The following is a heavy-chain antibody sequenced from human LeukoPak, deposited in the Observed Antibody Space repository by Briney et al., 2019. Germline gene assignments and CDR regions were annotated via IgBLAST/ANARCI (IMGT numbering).Heavy chain of an antibody. CDR2: ISGSGGST. J-gene: IGHJ5*02. Sequence: GGSLRLSCAASGFTFSSYAMSWVRQAPGKGLEWVSAISGSGGSTYYADSVKGRFTISRDNSKNTLYLQMNSLRAEDTAVYYCAKDIYCSGSSCYSFGLFDPWGQGTLVTVSS. CDR3: AKDIYCSGSSCYSFGLFDP. V-gene: IGHV3-23*01. CDR1: GFTFSSYA. D-gene: IGHD2-15*01.